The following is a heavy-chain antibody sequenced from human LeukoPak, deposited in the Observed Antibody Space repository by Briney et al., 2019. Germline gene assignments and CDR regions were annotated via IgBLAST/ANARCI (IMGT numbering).Heavy chain of an antibody. CDR2: ISGSGGST. CDR3: AKDRSCTNGVCHGDFDY. V-gene: IGHV3-23*01. D-gene: IGHD2-8*01. CDR1: GFTLSSYD. Sequence: GGSLRLSCAASGFTLSSYDMSWVRQAPGKGLEWVSGISGSGGSTYYADSVKGRFTISRDNSKNTLYLQMNSLRAEDTGVYYCAKDRSCTNGVCHGDFDYWGQGTLVTVSS. J-gene: IGHJ4*02.